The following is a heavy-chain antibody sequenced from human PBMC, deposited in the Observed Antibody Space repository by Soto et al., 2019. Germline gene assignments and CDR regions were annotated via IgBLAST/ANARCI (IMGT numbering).Heavy chain of an antibody. D-gene: IGHD2-15*01. V-gene: IGHV3-23*01. CDR1: GFTFDTFA. J-gene: IGHJ6*02. CDR2: VTGSGGSV. CDR3: AKHETSNSGYCLDV. Sequence: HVGSLGLSCAASGFTFDTFAMHWVRQAPGKGLEWVSAVTGSGGSVGYVDSVEGRFTISRDNAKYTLDLQMNSLRADDTAVYYCAKHETSNSGYCLDVWGQGAMVTVSS.